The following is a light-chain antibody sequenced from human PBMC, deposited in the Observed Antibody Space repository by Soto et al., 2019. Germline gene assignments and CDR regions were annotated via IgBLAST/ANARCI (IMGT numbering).Light chain of an antibody. CDR3: QQSYSTLLT. J-gene: IGKJ4*01. CDR1: QSVSSN. Sequence: EIVMTQSPATLSVSPGERATLSCRASQSVSSNLAWYQQKPGQAPRLLIYSTSSRATGIPDRFSGSGSGTDFTLTISSLQPEDFATYYCQQSYSTLLTFGGGTKVDIK. V-gene: IGKV3D-15*01. CDR2: STS.